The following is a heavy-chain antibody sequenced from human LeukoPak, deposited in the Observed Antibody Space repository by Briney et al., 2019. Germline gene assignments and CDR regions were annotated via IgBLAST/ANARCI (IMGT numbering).Heavy chain of an antibody. CDR3: ARDFYDSSGDTYAFDI. V-gene: IGHV1-18*01. CDR1: GYTFTSYG. D-gene: IGHD3-22*01. Sequence: GASVKVSCKASGYTFTSYGISWGRQAPGQGLEWMGWISAYNGNTNYAQKLQGRVTMTTDTSTSTAYMELRSLRSDDTAVYYCARDFYDSSGDTYAFDIWGQGTVVTVSS. CDR2: ISAYNGNT. J-gene: IGHJ3*02.